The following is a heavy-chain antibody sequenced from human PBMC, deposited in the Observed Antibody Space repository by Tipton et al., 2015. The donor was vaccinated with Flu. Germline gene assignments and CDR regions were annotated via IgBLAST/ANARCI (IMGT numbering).Heavy chain of an antibody. Sequence: PGLVKPSETLSLICAVSDYSISSGYYWGWIRQPPGKGLEWIGCISHSGRTYYNPPLKSRVTISVDTAKNQFSQRLSSVTAADTAVYYCARSTYHYGSGSSDYWGQGTLVTVSS. CDR2: ISHSGRT. J-gene: IGHJ4*02. D-gene: IGHD3-10*01. V-gene: IGHV4-38-2*01. CDR3: ARSTYHYGSGSSDY. CDR1: DYSISSGYY.